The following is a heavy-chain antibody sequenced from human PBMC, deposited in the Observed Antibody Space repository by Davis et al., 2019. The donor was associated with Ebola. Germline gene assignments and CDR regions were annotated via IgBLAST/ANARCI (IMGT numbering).Heavy chain of an antibody. Sequence: AASVKVSCKASGGTFSSYAISWVRQAPGQGLEWMGRIIPILGIANYAQKFQGRVTITADKSTSTAYMELSRLRSEDTAVYYCARGSSSWGRGYYYYGMDVWGQGTTVTVSS. CDR1: GGTFSSYA. J-gene: IGHJ6*02. CDR3: ARGSSSWGRGYYYYGMDV. V-gene: IGHV1-69*04. CDR2: IIPILGIA. D-gene: IGHD6-6*01.